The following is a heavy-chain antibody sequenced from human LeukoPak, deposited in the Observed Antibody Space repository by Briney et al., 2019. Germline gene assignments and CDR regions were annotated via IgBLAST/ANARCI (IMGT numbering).Heavy chain of an antibody. V-gene: IGHV3-7*03. CDR3: TTDTWYSAGH. CDR1: GFIFSGSW. CDR2: IKKDGSEK. D-gene: IGHD2-15*01. Sequence: GGSLRLSCTASGFIFSGSWMAWIRQAPGEGLEWVAIIKKDGSEKYYVDSMKGRFTISRDNAKNSLFLQMNSLRAEDTAIYYCTTDTWYSAGHWGQGTLVTVSS. J-gene: IGHJ4*02.